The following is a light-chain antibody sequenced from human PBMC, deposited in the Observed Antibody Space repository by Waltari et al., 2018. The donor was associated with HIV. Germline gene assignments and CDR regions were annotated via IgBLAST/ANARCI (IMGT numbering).Light chain of an antibody. V-gene: IGLV3-25*03. Sequence: SSELTQPPSMQVSPRQTARITSSGDALPKHSAHWYQQKSGRAPVLIIFKDTYRPSGIPERFSGSTAGTTATLTISDVQAGDEADYYCQSTDTAGTVGVFGGGTKLT. CDR2: KDT. CDR1: ALPKHS. CDR3: QSTDTAGTVGV. J-gene: IGLJ3*02.